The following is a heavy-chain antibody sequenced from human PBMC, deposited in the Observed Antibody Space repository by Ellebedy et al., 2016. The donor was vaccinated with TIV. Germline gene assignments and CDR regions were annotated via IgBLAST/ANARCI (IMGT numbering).Heavy chain of an antibody. Sequence: PGGSLRLSCAASGFTFHNYAITWVRQAPGKGLEWVSGISGNGDTIDYADSVKGRFIISRDNPRSTLFLQMNTLRAEDTAVYYCARDHPKSTSVRYYGLDVWGQGTTVTVSS. V-gene: IGHV3-23*01. CDR2: ISGNGDTI. J-gene: IGHJ6*02. CDR3: ARDHPKSTSVRYYGLDV. CDR1: GFTFHNYA. D-gene: IGHD2-2*01.